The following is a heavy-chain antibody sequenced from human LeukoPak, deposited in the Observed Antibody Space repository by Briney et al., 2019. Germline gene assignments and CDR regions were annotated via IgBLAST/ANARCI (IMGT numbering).Heavy chain of an antibody. CDR1: GFTFSDHY. CDR2: TRNKANSYTT. V-gene: IGHV3-72*01. J-gene: IGHJ4*02. CDR3: ARYSGYDSPFDH. Sequence: GGSLRLSCAASGFTFSDHYMDWVRQAPGKGLEWVGRTRNKANSYTTEYAASVKGRFTISRDDSKNSLYLQMNSLKTEDTAVYYCARYSGYDSPFDHWGQGTLATVSS. D-gene: IGHD5-12*01.